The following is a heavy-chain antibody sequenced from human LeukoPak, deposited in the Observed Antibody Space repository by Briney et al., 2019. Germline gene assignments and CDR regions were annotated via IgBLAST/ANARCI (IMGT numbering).Heavy chain of an antibody. CDR3: ARVGPLGSHTFDI. CDR1: GLTLSDHF. Sequence: GGSLRLSCATSGLTLSDHFIDWFRQAPGKGLEWVGHSRNKANRYTTEYAASVKGRFTISRDDLKKSVYLQMNSLKTEDTAVYYCARVGPLGSHTFDIWGQGTMVTVSS. J-gene: IGHJ3*02. V-gene: IGHV3-72*01. D-gene: IGHD3-10*01. CDR2: SRNKANRYTT.